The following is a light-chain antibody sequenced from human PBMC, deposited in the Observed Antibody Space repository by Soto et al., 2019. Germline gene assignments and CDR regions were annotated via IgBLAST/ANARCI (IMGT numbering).Light chain of an antibody. CDR3: QQRSNWPIT. V-gene: IGKV3-11*01. J-gene: IGKJ5*01. CDR1: QSVSSQ. Sequence: EIVLTQSPATLSLSPGERATLSCRASQSVSSQLAWYQQKPGQAPRLLIYDASNRATGIPARFSGSGSGTDFTLTISSLEPEDFAVYYCQQRSNWPITFGQGTRLENK. CDR2: DAS.